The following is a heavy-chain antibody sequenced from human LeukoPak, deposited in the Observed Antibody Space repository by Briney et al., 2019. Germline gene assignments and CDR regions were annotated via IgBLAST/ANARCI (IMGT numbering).Heavy chain of an antibody. CDR1: GYTFTSYA. V-gene: IGHV1-69*13. D-gene: IGHD3-22*01. CDR3: ARVPEGDSSGSEYFQH. Sequence: ASVKVSCKASGYTFTSYAISWVRQAPGQGLEWMGGIIPIFGTANYAQKFQGRVTITADESTSTAYMELSSLRSEDTAVYYCARVPEGDSSGSEYFQHWGQGTLVTVSS. J-gene: IGHJ1*01. CDR2: IIPIFGTA.